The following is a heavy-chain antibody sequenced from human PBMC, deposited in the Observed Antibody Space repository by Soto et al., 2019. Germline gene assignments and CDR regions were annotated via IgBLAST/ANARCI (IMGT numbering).Heavy chain of an antibody. V-gene: IGHV3-30*18. CDR3: AKSPTVY. D-gene: IGHD4-17*01. Sequence: VQLVESGGGVVQPGRSLRLSCAASGFTFSSYGMHWVRQAPGKGLEWVAVISYDGSNKYYADSVKGRFTISRDNSKNTLYLQMNSLRAEDTAVYYCAKSPTVYWGQGTLVTVSS. J-gene: IGHJ4*02. CDR1: GFTFSSYG. CDR2: ISYDGSNK.